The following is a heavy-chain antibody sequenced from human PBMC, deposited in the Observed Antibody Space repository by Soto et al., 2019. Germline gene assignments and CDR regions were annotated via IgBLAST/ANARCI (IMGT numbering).Heavy chain of an antibody. CDR3: ARTGYYDFWSGYYGFDY. V-gene: IGHV4-34*01. CDR1: GGSFSGYY. J-gene: IGHJ4*02. D-gene: IGHD3-3*01. CDR2: INHSGST. Sequence: PSETLSLTCAVYGGSFSGYYWSWIRQPPGKGLEWIGEINHSGSTNYNPSLKSRVTISVDTSKNQFSLKLSSVTAADTAVYYCARTGYYDFWSGYYGFDYWGQGTLVTVSS.